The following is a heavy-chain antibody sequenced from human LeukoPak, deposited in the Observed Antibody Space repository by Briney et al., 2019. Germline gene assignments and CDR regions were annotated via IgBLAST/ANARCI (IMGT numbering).Heavy chain of an antibody. Sequence: ASVKVSCKASGYTFTSYDINWVRQATGQGLEWMGWMNPNSGNTGYAQKFQGRVTMTRNTSISTDYMELSSLRSEDTAVYYWAGGGGGDYYDSSGYPDYWGQGTLVTVSS. V-gene: IGHV1-8*01. CDR2: MNPNSGNT. CDR3: AGGGGGDYYDSSGYPDY. D-gene: IGHD3-22*01. J-gene: IGHJ4*02. CDR1: GYTFTSYD.